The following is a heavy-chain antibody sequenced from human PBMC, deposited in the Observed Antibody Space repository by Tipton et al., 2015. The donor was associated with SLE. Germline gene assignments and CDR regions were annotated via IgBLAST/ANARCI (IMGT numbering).Heavy chain of an antibody. D-gene: IGHD1-26*01. CDR3: AREVVGADDAFDI. CDR1: GGSISSYY. Sequence: TCTVSGGSISSYYWSWIRQPPGKGLEWIGYVYYSGSTNYNPSLKSRVTISVDTSKNQFSPKLSSVAAADTAVYYCAREVVGADDAFDIWGQGTMVTVSS. J-gene: IGHJ3*02. CDR2: VYYSGST. V-gene: IGHV4-59*01.